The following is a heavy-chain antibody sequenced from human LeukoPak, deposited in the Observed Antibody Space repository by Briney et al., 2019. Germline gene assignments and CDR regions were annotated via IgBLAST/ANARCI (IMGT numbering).Heavy chain of an antibody. CDR3: ARDGSDYYGSGSYLLAHYYYYYYMDV. CDR2: INPNSGGT. D-gene: IGHD3-10*01. Sequence: ASVKVSCKASGYTFTGYYMHWVRQAPGQGLEWMGWINPNSGGTNYAQKFQGRVTMTRDTSISTAYMELSRLRSDDTAVYYCARDGSDYYGSGSYLLAHYYYYYYMDVWGKGTTVTVSS. J-gene: IGHJ6*03. V-gene: IGHV1-2*02. CDR1: GYTFTGYY.